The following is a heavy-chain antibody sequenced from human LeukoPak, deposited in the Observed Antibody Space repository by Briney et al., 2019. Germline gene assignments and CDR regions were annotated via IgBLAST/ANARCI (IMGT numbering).Heavy chain of an antibody. CDR2: INHSGST. CDR1: GGSFSGYY. J-gene: IGHJ4*02. D-gene: IGHD6-6*01. Sequence: SETLSLTCAVYGGSFSGYYWSWIRQPPGKGLEWIGEINHSGSTNYNPSLKSRVTISVDTSKNQFSLKLSSVTAADTAVYYCARRPFDYWGQGTLVTVSS. V-gene: IGHV4-34*01. CDR3: ARRPFDY.